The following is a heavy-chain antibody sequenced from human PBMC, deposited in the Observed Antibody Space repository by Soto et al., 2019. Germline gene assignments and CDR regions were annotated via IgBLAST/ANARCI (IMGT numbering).Heavy chain of an antibody. CDR1: GGSISSSSYY. CDR2: IYYSGST. D-gene: IGHD6-13*01. V-gene: IGHV4-39*07. Sequence: TLSLTCTVSGGSISSSSYYWGWIRQPPGKGLEWIGSIYYSGSTYYNPSLKSRVTISVDTSKNQFSLKLSSVTAADTAVYYCARETAAAGSVDWGQGTLVTVSS. J-gene: IGHJ4*02. CDR3: ARETAAAGSVD.